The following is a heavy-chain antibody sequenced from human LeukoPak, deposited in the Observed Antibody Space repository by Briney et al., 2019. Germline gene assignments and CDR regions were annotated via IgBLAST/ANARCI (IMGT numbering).Heavy chain of an antibody. CDR3: AKDRTYYSDFSAYYFSPPLQHY. CDR1: GFTFSNYA. D-gene: IGHD3-22*01. CDR2: IFGSSGSGGT. J-gene: IGHJ4*02. Sequence: SGGSLRLSCVASGFTFSNYAMSWVRQAPGKGLEWVSGIFGSSGSGGTYYADSVKGRATVSRDNSRNTVYLQMNSLRAEDTAVYYCAKDRTYYSDFSAYYFSPPLQHYWGQGTLVIVSA. V-gene: IGHV3-23*01.